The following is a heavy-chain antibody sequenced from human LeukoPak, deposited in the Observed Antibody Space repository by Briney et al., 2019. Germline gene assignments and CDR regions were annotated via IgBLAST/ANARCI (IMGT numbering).Heavy chain of an antibody. V-gene: IGHV3-23*01. CDR2: IGGSGDFT. CDR1: GFTFSSYA. D-gene: IGHD3-10*01. CDR3: AKADRGWGVVTKD. J-gene: IGHJ4*02. Sequence: GGSLRLSCAASGFTFSSYAMSWVRQAPGKGLEWVSAIGGSGDFTYNAEYVKGRFTISRDNSKKTLYLQMNSLRAEDTAVYYCAKADRGWGVVTKDWGQGTLVTVSS.